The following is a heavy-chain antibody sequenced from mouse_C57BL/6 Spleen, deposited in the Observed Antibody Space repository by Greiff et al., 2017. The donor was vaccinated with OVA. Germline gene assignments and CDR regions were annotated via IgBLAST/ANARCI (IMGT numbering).Heavy chain of an antibody. J-gene: IGHJ2*01. CDR3: ARGGERDY. CDR1: GYTFTSYW. Sequence: QVQLQQPGAELVKPGASVKLSCKASGYTFTSYWMQGVKQRPGQGLEWIGEIDPSDSYTNYNQKFKGKATLTVDTSSSTAYMQLSSLTSEDSAVYYCARGGERDYWGQGTTLTVSS. CDR2: IDPSDSYT. V-gene: IGHV1-50*01.